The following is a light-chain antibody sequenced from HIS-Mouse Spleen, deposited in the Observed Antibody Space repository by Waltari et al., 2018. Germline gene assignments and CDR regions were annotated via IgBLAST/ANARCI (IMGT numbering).Light chain of an antibody. J-gene: IGLJ3*02. CDR1: SSDVGSYNL. CDR2: EGS. V-gene: IGLV2-23*01. CDR3: CSYAGSSTWV. Sequence: QSALTQPASVSGSPGQSITISCTGTSSDVGSYNLVSWYQQHPGKRPKLMIYEGSKRPSGVSNRFSGSKSGNTASLTISGLQAEDEADYYCCSYAGSSTWVFGGGTKLTVL.